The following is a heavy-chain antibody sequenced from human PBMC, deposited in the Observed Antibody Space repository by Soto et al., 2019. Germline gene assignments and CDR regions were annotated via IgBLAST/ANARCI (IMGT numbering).Heavy chain of an antibody. CDR1: GGSFSGYY. V-gene: IGHV4-34*01. CDR3: ARCLGSSSPGGPDY. J-gene: IGHJ4*02. Sequence: QVQLQQWGAGLLKPSETLSLTCAVYGGSFSGYYWSWIRQPPGKGLEWIGEINHSGSTNYNPSLKSRVTISIDTSKNQFSLKLRSVTAADTAVYYCARCLGSSSPGGPDYRGQGTLVTVSS. D-gene: IGHD6-6*01. CDR2: INHSGST.